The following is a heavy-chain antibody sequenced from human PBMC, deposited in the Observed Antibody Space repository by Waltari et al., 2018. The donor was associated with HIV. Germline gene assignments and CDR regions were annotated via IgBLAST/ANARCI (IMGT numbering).Heavy chain of an antibody. CDR1: GGTFSSYA. D-gene: IGHD1-7*01. V-gene: IGHV1-69*04. CDR2: IIPILGIA. CDR3: ARESEVWYNWNYLNGSGSFYFDY. Sequence: QVQLVQSGAEVKKPGSSVKVSCKASGGTFSSYAISWVRQAPGQGLEWMGRIIPILGIANYAQKFQGRVTITADKSTSTAYMELSSLRSEDTAVYYCARESEVWYNWNYLNGSGSFYFDYWGQGTLVTVSS. J-gene: IGHJ4*02.